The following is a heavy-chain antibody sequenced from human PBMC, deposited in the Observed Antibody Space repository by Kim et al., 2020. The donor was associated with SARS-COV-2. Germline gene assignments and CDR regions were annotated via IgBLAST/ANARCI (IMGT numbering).Heavy chain of an antibody. CDR3: ARDRGRNPGDV. V-gene: IGHV3-11*04. Sequence: IYYADSVKGRFTISRDNAKNSLYLQMNSLRAEDTAVYYCARDRGRNPGDVWGQGTTVTVSS. J-gene: IGHJ6*02. CDR2: I. D-gene: IGHD3-10*01.